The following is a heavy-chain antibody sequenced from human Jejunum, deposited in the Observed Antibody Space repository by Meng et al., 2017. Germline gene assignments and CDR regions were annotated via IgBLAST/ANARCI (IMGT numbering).Heavy chain of an antibody. V-gene: IGHV1-3*01. CDR2: INAGNGNT. J-gene: IGHJ4*02. D-gene: IGHD1-14*01. Sequence: QVQLVQSGAELKKPGASVKISCKASGNTFTTNTIHWVRQAPGQRPEWMGWINAGNGNTKYSLKFQNRVTLTRDTSASTAYMELSSLTSADTAVYYCARDPTGGSFHYFDSWGQGALVTVSS. CDR1: GNTFTTNT. CDR3: ARDPTGGSFHYFDS.